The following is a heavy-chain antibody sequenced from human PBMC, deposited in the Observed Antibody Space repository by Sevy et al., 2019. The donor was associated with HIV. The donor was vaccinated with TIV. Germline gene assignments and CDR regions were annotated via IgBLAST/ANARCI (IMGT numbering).Heavy chain of an antibody. D-gene: IGHD1-26*01. CDR3: TTIVGATRLLDYFDY. CDR2: IKSKTDGGAT. J-gene: IGHJ4*02. CDR1: GFTFSNAW. Sequence: GGSLRLSCAASGFTFSNAWMSWVRQAPGKGLEWVGRIKSKTDGGATDYAAPVKGRFTISREDSKKTLYLQMNSLKTADTAVYYCTTIVGATRLLDYFDYWGQGTLVTVSS. V-gene: IGHV3-15*01.